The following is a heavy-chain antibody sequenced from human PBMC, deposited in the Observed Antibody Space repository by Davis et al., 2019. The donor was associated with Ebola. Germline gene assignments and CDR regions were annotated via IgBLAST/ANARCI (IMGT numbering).Heavy chain of an antibody. Sequence: SETLSLTCTVSGGSISSYYWSWIRQPPGKGLEWIGEINHSGSTNYNPSLKSRVTISVDTSKNQFYLKLSSVTAADTAVYYCARSYDYVWGSRRDYYYGMDVWGQGTTVTVSS. CDR2: INHSGST. CDR3: ARSYDYVWGSRRDYYYGMDV. V-gene: IGHV4-34*01. J-gene: IGHJ6*02. CDR1: GGSISSYY. D-gene: IGHD3-16*01.